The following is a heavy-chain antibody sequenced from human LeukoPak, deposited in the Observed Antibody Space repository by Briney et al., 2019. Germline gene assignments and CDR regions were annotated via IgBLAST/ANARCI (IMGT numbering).Heavy chain of an antibody. CDR1: GFTFSNAW. CDR2: IKSKTDGGTT. Sequence: GGSLRLSCAASGFTFSNAWMSWVRQAPGKGLGWVGRIKSKTDGGTTDYAAPVKGRFTISRDNSKNTLYLQMNSLRAEDTAVYYCANDPVGELHNWFDPWGQGTLVTVSS. D-gene: IGHD3-10*01. CDR3: ANDPVGELHNWFDP. J-gene: IGHJ5*02. V-gene: IGHV3-15*01.